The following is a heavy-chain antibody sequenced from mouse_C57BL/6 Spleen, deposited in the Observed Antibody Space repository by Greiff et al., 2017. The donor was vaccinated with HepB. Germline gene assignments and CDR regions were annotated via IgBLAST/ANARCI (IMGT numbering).Heavy chain of an antibody. CDR3: ARYSYYYGSSYFAY. CDR2: INPNNGGT. J-gene: IGHJ3*01. V-gene: IGHV1-26*01. D-gene: IGHD1-1*01. Sequence: VQLQQSGPELVKPGASVKISCKASGYTFTDYYMNWVKQSHGKSLEWIGDINPNNGGTSYNQKFKGKATLTVDKSSSTAYMELRSLTSEDSAVYYCARYSYYYGSSYFAYWGQGTLVTVSA. CDR1: GYTFTDYY.